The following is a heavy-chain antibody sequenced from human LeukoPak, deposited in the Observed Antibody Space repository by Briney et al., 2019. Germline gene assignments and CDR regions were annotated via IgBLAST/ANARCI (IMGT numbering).Heavy chain of an antibody. D-gene: IGHD2-21*01. J-gene: IGHJ3*02. CDR1: GFTFSSYR. CDR2: ISSSSSYI. CDR3: ARLIDSAFDI. Sequence: PGGSLRLSCAASGFTFSSYRMNWVRQAPGKGLEWVSSISSSSSYIYYADSVKGRFTISRDNAKNSLYLQMNSLRAEDTAVYYCARLIDSAFDIWGQGTMVTVSS. V-gene: IGHV3-21*01.